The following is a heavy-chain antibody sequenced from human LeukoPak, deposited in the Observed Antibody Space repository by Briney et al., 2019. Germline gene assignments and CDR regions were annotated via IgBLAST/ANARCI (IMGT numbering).Heavy chain of an antibody. CDR3: AGDLVPALDRRMRYCSGGSCPAGGMDV. D-gene: IGHD2-15*01. Sequence: GASVKLSCKASGYTFTGYTMQWVREAPGQGLEWMGWINPNSGGTNYAQKFQGRVTMTRATSISTAYMELSRLRSDDTAVYYCAGDLVPALDRRMRYCSGGSCPAGGMDVWGQGTTVTVSS. CDR2: INPNSGGT. V-gene: IGHV1-2*02. CDR1: GYTFTGYT. J-gene: IGHJ6*02.